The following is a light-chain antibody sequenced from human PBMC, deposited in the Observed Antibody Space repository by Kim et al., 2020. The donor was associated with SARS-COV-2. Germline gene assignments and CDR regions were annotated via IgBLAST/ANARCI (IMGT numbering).Light chain of an antibody. CDR2: TAS. V-gene: IGKV1-9*01. CDR3: QQLTTYPYT. CDR1: QGIGRY. Sequence: IQLTQSPSSLSTSVGDRVTITCRAGQGIGRYLAWYQQKPGEAPKVLIHTASTLQTGVPSRFSGSGSGTDFALTISSLQPEDSATYFCQQLTTYPYTFGQGTKLEI. J-gene: IGKJ2*01.